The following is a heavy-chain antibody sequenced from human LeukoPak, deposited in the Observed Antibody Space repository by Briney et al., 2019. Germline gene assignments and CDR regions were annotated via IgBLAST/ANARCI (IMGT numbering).Heavy chain of an antibody. CDR2: ISGYGSFT. J-gene: IGHJ4*02. Sequence: PGGSLRLSCAASGFTFKDVWMSWVRRAPGKGLEWVSSISGYGSFTYYADSVKGRFTISRDNSKNTVFLQMNSLRVEDTAVYFCAKDGYSGFGYYFDFWGQGTLVSVSS. CDR1: GFTFKDVW. D-gene: IGHD5-12*01. CDR3: AKDGYSGFGYYFDF. V-gene: IGHV3-23*01.